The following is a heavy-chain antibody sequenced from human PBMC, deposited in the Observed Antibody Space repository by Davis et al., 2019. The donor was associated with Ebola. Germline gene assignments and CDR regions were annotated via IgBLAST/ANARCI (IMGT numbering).Heavy chain of an antibody. J-gene: IGHJ4*02. CDR2: ISAYNGNT. V-gene: IGHV1-18*01. CDR3: ARDVYLRGGLGELSSGDFDY. D-gene: IGHD3-16*02. CDR1: GYTFTSYG. Sequence: ASVKVSCKASGYTFTSYGISWVRQAPGQGLEWMGWISAYNGNTNYAQKLQGRVTMTTDTSTSTAYMELRSLRSDDTAVYYCARDVYLRGGLGELSSGDFDYWGQGTLVTVSS.